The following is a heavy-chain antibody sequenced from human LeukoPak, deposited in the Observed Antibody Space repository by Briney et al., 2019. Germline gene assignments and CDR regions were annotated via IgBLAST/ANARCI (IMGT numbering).Heavy chain of an antibody. V-gene: IGHV4-34*01. Sequence: PSETLSLTCAVYGGSFSGYYWSWIRQPPGKGLEWIGEINHSGSTNYNPSLKSRVAISVDTSKNQFSLKLSSVTAADTAVYHCARGPGYCSGGSCLKYFQHWSQGTLVTVSS. CDR1: GGSFSGYY. J-gene: IGHJ1*01. D-gene: IGHD2-15*01. CDR3: ARGPGYCSGGSCLKYFQH. CDR2: INHSGST.